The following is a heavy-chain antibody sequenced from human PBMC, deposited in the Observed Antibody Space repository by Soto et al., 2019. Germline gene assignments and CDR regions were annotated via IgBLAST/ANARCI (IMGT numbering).Heavy chain of an antibody. CDR1: GYTFTSYA. CDR3: ARDSPYGDYVFDAFDI. D-gene: IGHD4-17*01. CDR2: INAGNGNT. J-gene: IGHJ3*02. Sequence: QVQLVQSGAEVKKPGASVKVSCKASGYTFTSYAMHWVREAPGQRLEWMGWINAGNGNTKYSQKFQGRVTITSDTSASTAYMELSSLRSEDTAVYYCARDSPYGDYVFDAFDIWGQGTMVTVSS. V-gene: IGHV1-3*01.